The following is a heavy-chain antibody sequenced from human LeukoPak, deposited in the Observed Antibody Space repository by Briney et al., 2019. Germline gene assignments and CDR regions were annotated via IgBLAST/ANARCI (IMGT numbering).Heavy chain of an antibody. J-gene: IGHJ2*01. CDR3: ARHEYSSSWSPPEYFDL. D-gene: IGHD6-13*01. V-gene: IGHV4-39*01. CDR1: GVSISSSTYY. CDR2: IYSSGST. Sequence: SETLSLTCTVSGVSISSSTYYWGWIRQPPGKGLEWTGTIYSSGSTYYNSSLKSRVTISVDTSKNQFSLKLTSVTAADTAVFYCARHEYSSSWSPPEYFDLWGRGTLVTVSS.